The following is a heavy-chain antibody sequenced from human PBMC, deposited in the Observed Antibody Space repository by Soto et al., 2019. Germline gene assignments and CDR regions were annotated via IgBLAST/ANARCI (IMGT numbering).Heavy chain of an antibody. CDR1: GFTFSFYS. D-gene: IGHD1-1*01. J-gene: IGHJ6*02. V-gene: IGHV3-21*06. CDR2: ISSSGSHI. Sequence: PGGSLRLSCAASGFTFSFYSFNWVRQAPGKGLEWVSSISSSGSHIYYADSVKGRFTISRDNAKSLLYLQMNSLRAEDTAVYYCARDQQQMDVWGQGTAVTVSS. CDR3: ARDQQQMDV.